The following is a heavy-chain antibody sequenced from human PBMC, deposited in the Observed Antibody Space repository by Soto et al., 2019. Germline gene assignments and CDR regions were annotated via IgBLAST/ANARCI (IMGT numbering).Heavy chain of an antibody. J-gene: IGHJ6*03. V-gene: IGHV4-59*01. Sequence: ETLSLTCTVSGGSISSYYWSWIRQPPGKGLEWIGYIYYSGSTNYNPSLKSRVTISVDTSKNQFSLKLSSVTAADTAVYYCARVSYDILTGYRPHYYMDVWGKGTTVTVSS. CDR1: GGSISSYY. CDR3: ARVSYDILTGYRPHYYMDV. D-gene: IGHD3-9*01. CDR2: IYYSGST.